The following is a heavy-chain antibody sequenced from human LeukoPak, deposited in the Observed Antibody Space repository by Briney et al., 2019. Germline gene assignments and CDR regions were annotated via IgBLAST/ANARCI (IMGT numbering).Heavy chain of an antibody. D-gene: IGHD2-21*02. CDR3: ARLPYCGGDCYPNWFDT. V-gene: IGHV5-51*01. Sequence: GESLKISCKGSGYSFTNYWIGWVRQTPGKGLELMGVIYPGDSATRNSPSFQGQVAISVDKSIRTAYLQWSSLKASDIAMYYCARLPYCGGDCYPNWFDTWGQGTLVTVSS. CDR1: GYSFTNYW. CDR2: IYPGDSAT. J-gene: IGHJ5*02.